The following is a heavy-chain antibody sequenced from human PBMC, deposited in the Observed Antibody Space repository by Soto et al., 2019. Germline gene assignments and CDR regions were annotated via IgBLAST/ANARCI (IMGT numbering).Heavy chain of an antibody. CDR2: VSPYNGDT. Sequence: QVQLVQSGAEAKKPGASVKVSCKASGYTFTTYGINWVRQAPGQGLEWMGWVSPYNGDTTYAQKLQGRVTMTTDTSTTTAYLELRSLRSDDTAVYYCAREVGHMDVWGQGTTVTVSS. J-gene: IGHJ6*02. CDR3: AREVGHMDV. V-gene: IGHV1-18*04. D-gene: IGHD2-2*01. CDR1: GYTFTTYG.